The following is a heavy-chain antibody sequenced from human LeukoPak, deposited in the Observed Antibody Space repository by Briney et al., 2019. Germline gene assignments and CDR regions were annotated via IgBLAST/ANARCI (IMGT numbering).Heavy chain of an antibody. CDR2: IQTSGST. Sequence: PSEALSLTCTVSGGSISSYYWSWIRQPAGRGLEWIGRIQTSGSTNYNPSLKSRVTMSVDTSKNKFSLKVNSVTAADTAVYYCARVGSGWSFDYWGQGTLVTVSS. V-gene: IGHV4-4*07. D-gene: IGHD6-19*01. CDR1: GGSISSYY. CDR3: ARVGSGWSFDY. J-gene: IGHJ4*02.